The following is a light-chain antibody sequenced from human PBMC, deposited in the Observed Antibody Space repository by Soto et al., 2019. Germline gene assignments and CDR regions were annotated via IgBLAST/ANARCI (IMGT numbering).Light chain of an antibody. J-gene: IGKJ1*01. CDR3: QQTYSAPRA. V-gene: IGKV1-39*01. Sequence: DLQMTQSPASLSASVGDRVTITCRTSQSISYYLSWFQQKPGKTPKLLIYAASSLHSGVPSRFSGSGSGTDFTLTISSLQPDESATYYCQQTYSAPRAFGQGPKVEI. CDR2: AAS. CDR1: QSISYY.